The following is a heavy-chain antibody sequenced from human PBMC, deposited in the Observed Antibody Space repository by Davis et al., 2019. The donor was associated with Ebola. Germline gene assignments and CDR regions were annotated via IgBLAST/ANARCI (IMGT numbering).Heavy chain of an antibody. J-gene: IGHJ6*02. CDR2: IWYDGSNK. CDR1: GFTFSSYG. D-gene: IGHD2-2*01. V-gene: IGHV3-30*02. CDR3: AKDRANIVVVPAATYYYYGMDV. Sequence: GGSLRLSCAASGFTFSSYGMHWVRQAPGKGLEWVAVIWYDGSNKYYADSVKGRFTISRDNSKNTLYLQMNSLRAEDTAVYYCAKDRANIVVVPAATYYYYGMDVWGQGTTVTVSS.